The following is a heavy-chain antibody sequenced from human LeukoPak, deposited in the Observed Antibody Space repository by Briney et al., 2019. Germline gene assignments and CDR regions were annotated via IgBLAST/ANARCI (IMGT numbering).Heavy chain of an antibody. CDR3: ARAKRYYDSSGYYYFDY. CDR2: IYHSGST. CDR1: GGSISSSNW. V-gene: IGHV4-4*02. J-gene: IGHJ4*02. Sequence: SGTLSLTCAVSGGSISSSNWWSWVRQPPGKGLEWIGEIYHSGSTYYNPSLKSRVTISVDTSKNQFSLKLSSVTAADTAVYYCARAKRYYDSSGYYYFDYWGQGTLVTVSS. D-gene: IGHD3-22*01.